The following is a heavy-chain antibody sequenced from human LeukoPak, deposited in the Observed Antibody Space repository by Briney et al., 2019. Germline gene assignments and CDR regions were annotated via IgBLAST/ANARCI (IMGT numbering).Heavy chain of an antibody. V-gene: IGHV3-30*04. D-gene: IGHD3-22*01. CDR1: GFTFSRYA. Sequence: GGSLRLSCAASGFTFSRYAMHWVRPAPAKGREWVSVILHDGSNNFNADSVKGRFTISRDISQNTLYLQMNSLRVEDTALYYCAREGLGYDYWGQGTPVTVSS. J-gene: IGHJ4*02. CDR3: AREGLGYDY. CDR2: ILHDGSNN.